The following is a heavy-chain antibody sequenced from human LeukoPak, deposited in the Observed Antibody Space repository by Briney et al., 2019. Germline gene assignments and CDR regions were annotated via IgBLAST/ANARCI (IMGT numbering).Heavy chain of an antibody. CDR2: ISSSGSTI. Sequence: GTLRLSCAASGFAFSDYYRSWIRQAPGKGLEWVSYISSSGSTIYYADSVKGRFTISSDNAKNSLYLQMNSLRAEDTAVYYCARYVIPAARDNDYWGQGTLVTVSS. CDR3: ARYVIPAARDNDY. D-gene: IGHD2-2*01. J-gene: IGHJ4*02. CDR1: GFAFSDYY. V-gene: IGHV3-11*01.